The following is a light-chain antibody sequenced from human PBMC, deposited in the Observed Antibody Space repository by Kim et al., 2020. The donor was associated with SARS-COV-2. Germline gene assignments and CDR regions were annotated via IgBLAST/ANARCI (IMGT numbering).Light chain of an antibody. CDR2: KAS. V-gene: IGKV1-5*03. CDR3: QQYNSFPLT. CDR1: QRISSW. Sequence: ASVGDRVPITCRASQRISSWLAWYQQKPGKAPKLLIYKASSLESGVPSRFSGSGSGTEFTLTISSLQPDYFATYYCQQYNSFPLTFGGGTKVDIK. J-gene: IGKJ4*01.